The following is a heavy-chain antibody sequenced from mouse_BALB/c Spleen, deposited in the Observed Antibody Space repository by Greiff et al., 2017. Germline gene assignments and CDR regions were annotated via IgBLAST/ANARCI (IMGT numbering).Heavy chain of an antibody. CDR3: APQLGDYAMDY. Sequence: QVQLQQPGAELVKPGASVKLSCKASGYTFTSYWMQWVKQRPGQGLEWIGAIYPGDGDTRYTQKFKGKATLTADKSSSTAYMQLSSLASEDSAVYYCAPQLGDYAMDYWGQGTSVTVSS. CDR1: GYTFTSYW. D-gene: IGHD4-1*02. V-gene: IGHV1-87*01. J-gene: IGHJ4*01. CDR2: IYPGDGDT.